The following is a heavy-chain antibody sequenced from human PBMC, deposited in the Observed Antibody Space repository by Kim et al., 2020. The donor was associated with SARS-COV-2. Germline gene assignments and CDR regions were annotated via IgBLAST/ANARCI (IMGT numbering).Heavy chain of an antibody. D-gene: IGHD6-13*01. J-gene: IGHJ6*03. Sequence: KGRFTISRDNAKNSLYLQMNSLRAEDTAVYYCARDLETAAGHHYYYYMDVWGKGTTVTVSS. CDR3: ARDLETAAGHHYYYYMDV. V-gene: IGHV3-11*06.